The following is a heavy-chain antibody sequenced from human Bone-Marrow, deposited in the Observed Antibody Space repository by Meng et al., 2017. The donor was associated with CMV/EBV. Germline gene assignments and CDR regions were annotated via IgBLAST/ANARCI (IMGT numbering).Heavy chain of an antibody. D-gene: IGHD6-13*01. CDR2: ISSSSSTI. J-gene: IGHJ4*02. CDR1: GFTFSSYS. CDR3: AVNIAANEGPYYFDY. V-gene: IGHV3-48*04. Sequence: GESLKISCAASGFTFSSYSMNWVRQAPGKGLEWVSYISSSSSTIYYADSVKGRFTISRDNSKNSLYLQMNSLRTEDTALYYCAVNIAANEGPYYFDYWGQGALVTVSS.